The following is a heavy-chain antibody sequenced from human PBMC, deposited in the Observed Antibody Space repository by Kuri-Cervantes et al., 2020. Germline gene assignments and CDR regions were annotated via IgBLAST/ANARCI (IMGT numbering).Heavy chain of an antibody. D-gene: IGHD3-22*01. V-gene: IGHV1-8*01. CDR3: ARVNYYDSSGYYEGKRMFDY. Sequence: ASVKVSCKASGYTFTSYDINWVRQATGQGLEWMGWMNPNSGNTGYAQKFQGRVTMTRNTSISTAYMELSSPRSEDTAVCYCARVNYYDSSGYYEGKRMFDYWGQGTLVTVSS. J-gene: IGHJ4*02. CDR1: GYTFTSYD. CDR2: MNPNSGNT.